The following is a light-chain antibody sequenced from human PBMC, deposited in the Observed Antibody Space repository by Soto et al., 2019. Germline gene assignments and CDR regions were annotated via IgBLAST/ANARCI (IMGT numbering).Light chain of an antibody. V-gene: IGKV3-20*01. J-gene: IGKJ1*01. CDR1: QSVSSNY. Sequence: EVVLTQSPATLSLSPGEGATLSCRASQSVSSNYFAWYQQKAGQAPRLLIYGISTRATGIPDRFSGSGSGTDFTLTISRLEPEDFALYYCEQYGSSPRTFGQGTKVDIK. CDR2: GIS. CDR3: EQYGSSPRT.